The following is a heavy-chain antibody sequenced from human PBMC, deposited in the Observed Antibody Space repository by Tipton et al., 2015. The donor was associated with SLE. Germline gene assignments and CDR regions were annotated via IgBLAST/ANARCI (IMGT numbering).Heavy chain of an antibody. CDR1: GFTFSSYA. Sequence: SLRLSCAASGFTFSSYAMSWVRQAPGKGPEWVSAISGSGGSTYYADSVKGRFTISRDNAKNSLYLQMNSLRAEDTAVYYCARGSNPITMIVVAPGAFDIWGQGTMVTVSS. J-gene: IGHJ3*02. CDR2: ISGSGGST. CDR3: ARGSNPITMIVVAPGAFDI. D-gene: IGHD3-22*01. V-gene: IGHV3-23*01.